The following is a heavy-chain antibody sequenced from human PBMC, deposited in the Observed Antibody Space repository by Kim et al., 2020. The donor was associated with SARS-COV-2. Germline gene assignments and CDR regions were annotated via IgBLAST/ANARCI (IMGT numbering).Heavy chain of an antibody. Sequence: GGSLRLSCAASGFTFSSYAMSWVRQAPGKGLEWVSAISGSGGSTYYADSVKGRFTISRDNSKNTLYLQMNSLRAEDTAVYYCAKNLRLGELSLVGYYYYGMDVWGQGTTVTVSS. CDR1: GFTFSSYA. CDR2: ISGSGGST. V-gene: IGHV3-23*01. D-gene: IGHD3-16*02. J-gene: IGHJ6*02. CDR3: AKNLRLGELSLVGYYYYGMDV.